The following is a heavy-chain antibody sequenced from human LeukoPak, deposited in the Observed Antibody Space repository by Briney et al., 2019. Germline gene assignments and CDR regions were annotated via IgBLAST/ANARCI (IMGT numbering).Heavy chain of an antibody. CDR1: GFTFSSYA. V-gene: IGHV3-23*01. Sequence: PGGSLRLSCAASGFTFSSYAMSWVRQAPGKGLEWDSAISGSGGSTYYADSVKGRFTISRDNSKNTLYLQMNSLRAEDTAVYYCAKVAEYSYNERVDYWGQGTLVTVSS. J-gene: IGHJ4*02. CDR3: AKVAEYSYNERVDY. CDR2: ISGSGGST. D-gene: IGHD5-18*01.